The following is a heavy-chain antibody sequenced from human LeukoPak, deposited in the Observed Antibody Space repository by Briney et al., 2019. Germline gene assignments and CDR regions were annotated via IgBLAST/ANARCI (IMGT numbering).Heavy chain of an antibody. CDR2: INHSGST. D-gene: IGHD6-13*01. J-gene: IGHJ4*02. V-gene: IGHV4-34*01. CDR1: GGSFSGYY. Sequence: SETLSLTCTVYGGSFSGYYWSWIRQPPGKGLEWIGEINHSGSTNYNPSLKSQVTISVDTSKNQFSLKLSSVTAADTAVYYCARGGIIAAAGTALDYWGQGTLVTVSS. CDR3: ARGGIIAAAGTALDY.